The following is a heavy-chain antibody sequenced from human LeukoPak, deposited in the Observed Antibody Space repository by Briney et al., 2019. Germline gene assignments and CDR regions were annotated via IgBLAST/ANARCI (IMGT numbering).Heavy chain of an antibody. D-gene: IGHD2-15*01. J-gene: IGHJ4*02. CDR3: ARNLGYCDNGSCGDFDY. V-gene: IGHV4-61*05. CDR2: IYYSGST. CDR1: GGSISSSSYY. Sequence: SETLSLTCTVSGGSISSSSYYWGWIRQPPGKGLEWIGYIYYSGSTNYNPSLKSRVTISVDTSKNQFSLKLSSVTAADTAVYYCARNLGYCDNGSCGDFDYWGQGTQVTVSS.